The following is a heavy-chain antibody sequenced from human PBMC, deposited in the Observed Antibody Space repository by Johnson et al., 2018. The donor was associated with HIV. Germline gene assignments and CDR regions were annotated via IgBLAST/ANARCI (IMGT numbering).Heavy chain of an antibody. CDR2: ISYDGSNK. J-gene: IGHJ3*02. Sequence: VQLVESGGGVVQPGRSLRLSCAASGFTFSSYAMHWVRQAPGKGLEWVAVISYDGSNKYYADSVKGRFTISRDNSKNTLYLQMNSLRAEDTAVYYCARSRRWTGTVTRPLEAFDIWGQGTMVTVSS. CDR1: GFTFSSYA. D-gene: IGHD4-11*01. V-gene: IGHV3-30-3*01. CDR3: ARSRRWTGTVTRPLEAFDI.